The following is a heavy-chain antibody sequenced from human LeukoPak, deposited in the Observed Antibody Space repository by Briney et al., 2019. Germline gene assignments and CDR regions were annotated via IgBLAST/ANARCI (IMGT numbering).Heavy chain of an antibody. CDR3: ARDAVDTANAV. V-gene: IGHV3-74*01. D-gene: IGHD5-18*01. Sequence: GGSLRLSCAASGFAFTTYWMHWVRQAPGKGLVWVSHINSDGSITSYADSVKGRFTISRDNAKNTLYLQMNSLRAEDTAVYYCARDAVDTANAVWGQGTTVTVSS. J-gene: IGHJ6*02. CDR2: INSDGSIT. CDR1: GFAFTTYW.